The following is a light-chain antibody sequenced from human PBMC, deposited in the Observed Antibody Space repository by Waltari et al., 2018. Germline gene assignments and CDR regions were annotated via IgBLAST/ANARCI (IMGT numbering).Light chain of an antibody. CDR1: QGIGGW. CDR2: TAS. Sequence: DIQMTQSPSSVSASVGDRVTVTCRASQGIGGWLAWYQQKPGKVPKLLIYTASSLESGVPSRFSGSGSGTDFSLTISSLQPEDFATYYCQQTDRFPLTFDQGTRLEIK. V-gene: IGKV1-12*01. J-gene: IGKJ5*01. CDR3: QQTDRFPLT.